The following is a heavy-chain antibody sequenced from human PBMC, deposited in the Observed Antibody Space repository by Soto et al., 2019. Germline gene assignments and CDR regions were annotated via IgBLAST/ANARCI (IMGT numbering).Heavy chain of an antibody. V-gene: IGHV4-31*03. CDR3: ARDPEYGAMDF. Sequence: SETLSLTCTVSGGSIDTIAYFWSWVRQQPGKGLEWIGHIYYSGHTNYNPSLRSRVSISVDTSQNQFSLQLNSVTAADTAIYYCARDPEYGAMDFWGRGTLVTVSS. J-gene: IGHJ4*02. D-gene: IGHD2-2*01. CDR1: GGSIDTIAYF. CDR2: IYYSGHT.